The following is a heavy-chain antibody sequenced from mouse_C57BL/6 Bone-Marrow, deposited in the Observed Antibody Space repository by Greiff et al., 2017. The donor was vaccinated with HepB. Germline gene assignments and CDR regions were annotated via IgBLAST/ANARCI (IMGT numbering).Heavy chain of an antibody. D-gene: IGHD1-1*01. Sequence: VQGVESGAELARPGASVKLSCKASGYTFTSYGISWVKQRTGQGLEWIGEIYPRSGNTYYNEKFKGKATLTADKSSSTAYMELRSLTSEDSAVYFCARWSYYGSSPYYFDYWGQGTTLTVSS. CDR2: IYPRSGNT. CDR1: GYTFTSYG. V-gene: IGHV1-81*01. J-gene: IGHJ2*01. CDR3: ARWSYYGSSPYYFDY.